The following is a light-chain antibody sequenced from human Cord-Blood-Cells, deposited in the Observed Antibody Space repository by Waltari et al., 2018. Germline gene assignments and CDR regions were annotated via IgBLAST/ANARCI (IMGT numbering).Light chain of an antibody. V-gene: IGLV2-23*01. CDR3: CSYAGSSNWV. CDR2: EGS. CDR1: SSDVGSYNL. Sequence: QSALTQPASVSGSPGQSITISCTGTSSDVGSYNLVSWYQQHPGKAPQLMIYEGSKRPSGVSNRFSGSMSGNTASLTISGLQAEDEADYYCCSYAGSSNWVFGGGTKLTVL. J-gene: IGLJ3*02.